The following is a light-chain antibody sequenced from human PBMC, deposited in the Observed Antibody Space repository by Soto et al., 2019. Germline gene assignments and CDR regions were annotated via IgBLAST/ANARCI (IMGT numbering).Light chain of an antibody. V-gene: IGLV2-14*03. CDR3: SSYTSINSRV. CDR2: EVS. J-gene: IGLJ1*01. Sequence: QSALTQPASVSESPGQSITISCAGTSSDIGGYNFVSWYQQYPGEAPKLIIYEVSNRPSGVSNRFSGSKSGNTASLTISGLQAEYEADYHCSSYTSINSRVFGTGTKLTVL. CDR1: SSDIGGYNF.